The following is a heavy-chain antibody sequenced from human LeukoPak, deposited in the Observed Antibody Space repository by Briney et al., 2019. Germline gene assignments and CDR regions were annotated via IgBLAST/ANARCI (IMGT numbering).Heavy chain of an antibody. J-gene: IGHJ4*02. CDR3: ARMGGYSGYATH. CDR1: GGSIITYY. V-gene: IGHV4-59*08. Sequence: PSETLSLTCTVSGGSIITYYWSWIRQPPGKGLDWIGYIHYSGTTNYNPSLKNRVTISLDTSKNQFSLNLSSVTAADTAVYYCARMGGYSGYATHWGQGTLVTVSS. CDR2: IHYSGTT. D-gene: IGHD5-12*01.